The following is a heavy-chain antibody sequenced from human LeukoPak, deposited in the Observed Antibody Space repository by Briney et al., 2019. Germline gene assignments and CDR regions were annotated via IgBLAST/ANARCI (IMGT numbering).Heavy chain of an antibody. V-gene: IGHV3-23*01. Sequence: PGGSLRLSCAASGFTFTSYAMSWVRQAPGKGLEWVSSVSGRGDGTYYADSVKGRFTISRDNSKKTLDLHMDSLRAEDTAVYYCAKERLWGSYGDYAVEYWGQGTMVAVSS. J-gene: IGHJ4*02. CDR1: GFTFTSYA. CDR2: VSGRGDGT. D-gene: IGHD4-17*01. CDR3: AKERLWGSYGDYAVEY.